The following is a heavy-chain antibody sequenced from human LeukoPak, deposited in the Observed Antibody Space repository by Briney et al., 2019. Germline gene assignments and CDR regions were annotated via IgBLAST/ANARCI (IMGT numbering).Heavy chain of an antibody. Sequence: AGGSLRLSCAASGFTFTTYWMHWVRQAPGKGLVWVSHINSDGSITSYADSVKGRFTISRDSAKNTLSLQMNSLRAEDTAVYYCARDAVDTANAVWGQGTTVTVSS. CDR3: ARDAVDTANAV. V-gene: IGHV3-74*01. CDR1: GFTFTTYW. J-gene: IGHJ6*02. D-gene: IGHD5-18*01. CDR2: INSDGSIT.